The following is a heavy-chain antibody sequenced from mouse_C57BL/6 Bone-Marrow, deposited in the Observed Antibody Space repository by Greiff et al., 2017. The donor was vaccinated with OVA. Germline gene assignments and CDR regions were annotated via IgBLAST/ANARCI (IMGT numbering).Heavy chain of an antibody. D-gene: IGHD2-1*01. CDR2: IFPGSGST. CDR1: GYTFTDYY. J-gene: IGHJ4*01. CDR3: ARKGDLLWSMDY. V-gene: IGHV1-75*01. Sequence: VQGVESGPELVKPGASVKISCKASGYTFTDYYINWVKQRPGQGLEWIGWIFPGSGSTYYNEKFKGKATLTVDKSSSTAYMLLSSLTSEDSAVYFCARKGDLLWSMDYWGQGTSVTVSS.